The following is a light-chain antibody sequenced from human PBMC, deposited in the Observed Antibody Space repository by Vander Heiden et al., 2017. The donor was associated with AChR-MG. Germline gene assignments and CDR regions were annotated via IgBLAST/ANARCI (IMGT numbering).Light chain of an antibody. Sequence: QSALTQPASVSGSPGQSITISCTGSGSDIGGDNYVSWYQLHPGVAPKLMIYDVNKRPAGISDRFSGSKADNTASLTISGLQGEDGAVYYCLSYTTSSALLFGGGTKLTVL. CDR2: DVN. CDR1: GSDIGGDNY. V-gene: IGLV2-14*03. J-gene: IGLJ3*02. CDR3: LSYTTSSALL.